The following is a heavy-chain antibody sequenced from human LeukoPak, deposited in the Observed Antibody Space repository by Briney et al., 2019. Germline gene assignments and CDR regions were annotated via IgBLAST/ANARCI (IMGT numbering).Heavy chain of an antibody. V-gene: IGHV1-2*02. CDR3: ARDYRAAAGGPESENY. CDR2: INPNSGGA. CDR1: GYTFTGYY. D-gene: IGHD6-13*01. J-gene: IGHJ4*02. Sequence: GASVKVSCKASGYTFTGYYMHWVRQAPGQGLEWMGWINPNSGGANYAQKFQGRVTMTRDTSISTAYMELSRLRSDDTAVYYCARDYRAAAGGPESENYWGQGTLVTVSS.